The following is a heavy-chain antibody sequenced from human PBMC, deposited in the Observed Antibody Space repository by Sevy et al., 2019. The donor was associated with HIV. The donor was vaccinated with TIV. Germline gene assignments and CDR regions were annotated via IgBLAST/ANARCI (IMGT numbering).Heavy chain of an antibody. CDR2: INQDGSVK. Sequence: GGSLRLSCTASGFNFNSHWMIWVRQAPGKGLEWVANINQDGSVKYYVDSVKGRFTISRDNAKNSLYLQMNSLRGEDTAIYYCARGNDGWDYWGQGTLVTVSS. V-gene: IGHV3-7*01. CDR3: ARGNDGWDY. D-gene: IGHD6-19*01. CDR1: GFNFNSHW. J-gene: IGHJ4*02.